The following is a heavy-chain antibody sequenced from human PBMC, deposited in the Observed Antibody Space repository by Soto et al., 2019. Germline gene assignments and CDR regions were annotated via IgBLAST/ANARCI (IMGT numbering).Heavy chain of an antibody. Sequence: SETLSLTCAVSGGSISSNNWWSRVRQAPGKGLEWIGEIYHSGRTSYNPSLRSRVTMSVDKSKNQFSLIVTSVTAADTAVYYCTKDGSGHPYYSDNWGPGTLVTVSS. CDR3: TKDGSGHPYYSDN. J-gene: IGHJ4*02. CDR2: IYHSGRT. V-gene: IGHV4-4*02. CDR1: GGSISSNNW. D-gene: IGHD3-3*01.